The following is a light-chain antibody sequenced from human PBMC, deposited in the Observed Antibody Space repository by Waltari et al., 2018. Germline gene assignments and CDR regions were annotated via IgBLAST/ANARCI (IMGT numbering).Light chain of an antibody. V-gene: IGKV1-5*03. Sequence: DIQMTQSPSTLSASVGDRFTITCRASQSISNWLAWYQQKPGKAPKLLIYKASTLESGVPSRFSRSGSETEFTLTISSLQPDDFATYYCQQYNSYSLLTFGGGTKVEIK. CDR3: QQYNSYSLLT. CDR1: QSISNW. J-gene: IGKJ4*01. CDR2: KAS.